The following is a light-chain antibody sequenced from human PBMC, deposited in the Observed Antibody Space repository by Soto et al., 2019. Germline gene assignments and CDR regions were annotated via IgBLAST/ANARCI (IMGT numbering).Light chain of an antibody. CDR2: GAS. CDR3: QQYGSSPPT. CDR1: QSVSSIY. J-gene: IGKJ5*01. Sequence: EVVLTQSPGTLSLSPGERATLSCRASQSVSSIYLAWYQQKPGQAPRLLIYGASSRATGIPDRFSGSGSGTDFTLTISRLEPEDFAVYYCQQYGSSPPTFGQGTRLE. V-gene: IGKV3-20*01.